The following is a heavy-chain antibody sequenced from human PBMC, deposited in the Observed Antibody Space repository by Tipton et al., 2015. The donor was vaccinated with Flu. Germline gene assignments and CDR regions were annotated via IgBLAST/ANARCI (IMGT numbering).Heavy chain of an antibody. CDR2: IQYSEHT. D-gene: IGHD3-10*01. V-gene: IGHV4-59*01. Sequence: TLSLTCSVSGGSINSSYWSWIRQSPGKGLEWSGNIQYSEHTNYNPSLKSRVTIAFDTSKNQFSLQLSSVASADTAVYYCARHVDRSWIREFWGQGTLVTVSS. CDR3: ARHVDRSWIREF. J-gene: IGHJ4*02. CDR1: GGSINSSY.